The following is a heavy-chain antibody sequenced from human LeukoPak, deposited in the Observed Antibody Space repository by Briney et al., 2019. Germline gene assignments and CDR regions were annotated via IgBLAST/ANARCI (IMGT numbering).Heavy chain of an antibody. J-gene: IGHJ4*02. V-gene: IGHV4-59*01. CDR3: ARVKYYYDSSGYYEYYFDY. D-gene: IGHD3-22*01. CDR1: GGSISSYY. CDR2: IYYSGST. Sequence: PSETLSLTCTVSGGSISSYYWSWIRQPPGKGLEWIGYIYYSGSTNYNPSLKSRVTISVDMSKNQFSLKLSSVTAADTAVYFCARVKYYYDSSGYYEYYFDYWGQGTLVTVSS.